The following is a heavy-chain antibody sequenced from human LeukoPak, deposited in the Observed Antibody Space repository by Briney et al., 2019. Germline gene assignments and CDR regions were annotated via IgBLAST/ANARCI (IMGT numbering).Heavy chain of an antibody. CDR2: ISGSGGST. CDR3: ANGIVGATTGMIFDY. V-gene: IGHV3-23*01. D-gene: IGHD1-26*01. J-gene: IGHJ4*02. CDR1: GFTFSSYA. Sequence: GGSLRLSCAASGFTFSSYAMSWVRQAPGKGLGWVSAISGSGGSTYYADSVKGRFTISRDNSKNTLYLQMNSLRAEDTAVYYCANGIVGATTGMIFDYWGQGTLVTVSS.